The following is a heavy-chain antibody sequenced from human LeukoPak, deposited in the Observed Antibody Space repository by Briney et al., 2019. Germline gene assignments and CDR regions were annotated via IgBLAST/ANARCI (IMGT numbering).Heavy chain of an antibody. CDR1: GFTFGDYA. V-gene: IGHV3-15*01. CDR2: IKSKTDGGTT. J-gene: IGHJ4*02. Sequence: GGSLRLSCTGSGFTFGDYAMSWFRQAPGKGLEWVGRIKSKTDGGTTDYAAPVKGRFTISTDDSKNTLYLQMNGLKTEDTAVYYCTTGQVGDYDASCSSALDYWGQGTLVTVSS. D-gene: IGHD4/OR15-4a*01. CDR3: TTGQVGDYDASCSSALDY.